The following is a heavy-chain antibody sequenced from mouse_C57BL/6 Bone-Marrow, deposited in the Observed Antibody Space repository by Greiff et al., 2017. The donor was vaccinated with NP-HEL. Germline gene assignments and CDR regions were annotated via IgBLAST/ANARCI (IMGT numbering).Heavy chain of an antibody. CDR3: ASHIYYGKRDAMDY. CDR1: GFSLTSYG. CDR2: LWRGGST. D-gene: IGHD2-1*01. V-gene: IGHV2-5*01. J-gene: IGHJ4*01. Sequence: VQVVESGPGLVQPSQSLSITCTVSGFSLTSYGVHWVRQSPGKGLEWLGVLWRGGSTDYNAAFMSRLSITKDNSKSQVFFKMNSLQADDTAIYYCASHIYYGKRDAMDYWGQGTSVTVSS.